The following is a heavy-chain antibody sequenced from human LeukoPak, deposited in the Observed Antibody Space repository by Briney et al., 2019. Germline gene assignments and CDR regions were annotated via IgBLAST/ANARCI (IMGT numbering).Heavy chain of an antibody. CDR3: VRLSPPSYCSSTSCYRVGYYYYYGMDV. D-gene: IGHD2-2*02. Sequence: GGSLRLSCAASGFTFSSYSMNWVRQAPGKGLEWVSSISSSSSYIYYADSVKGRFTISRDNAKNSLYLQMNSLRAEDTAVYYCVRLSPPSYCSSTSCYRVGYYYYYGMDVWGQGTTVTVSS. CDR2: ISSSSSYI. J-gene: IGHJ6*02. CDR1: GFTFSSYS. V-gene: IGHV3-21*01.